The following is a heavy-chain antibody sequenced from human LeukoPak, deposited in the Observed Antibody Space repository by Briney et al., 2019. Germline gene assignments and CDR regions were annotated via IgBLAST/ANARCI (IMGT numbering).Heavy chain of an antibody. V-gene: IGHV3-53*01. D-gene: IGHD3-9*01. Sequence: GGSLRLSCAASAFIVSSNYMSWVRQAPGKGLEWVSVIYSGGSTYYADSVKSRFTISRDNSKNTLYLQMNSLRAEDTALYYCAKRPGYDVLTAYYMNWGQGTLVTVSS. CDR2: IYSGGST. J-gene: IGHJ4*02. CDR3: AKRPGYDVLTAYYMN. CDR1: AFIVSSNY.